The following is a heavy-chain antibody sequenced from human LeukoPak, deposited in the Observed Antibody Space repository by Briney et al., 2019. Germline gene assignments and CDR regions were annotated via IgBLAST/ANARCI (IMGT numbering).Heavy chain of an antibody. CDR2: IYSGGST. Sequence: GGSLRLSCAASGFTVSSNYMSWVRQAPGKGLEWVSVIYSGGSTYYADSVKGRFTISRDNSKNTVYLQMNSLRAEDTAVYYCARETDPLKSAYYMDVWGKGTTVTVSS. V-gene: IGHV3-53*01. CDR1: GFTVSSNY. J-gene: IGHJ6*03. CDR3: ARETDPLKSAYYMDV.